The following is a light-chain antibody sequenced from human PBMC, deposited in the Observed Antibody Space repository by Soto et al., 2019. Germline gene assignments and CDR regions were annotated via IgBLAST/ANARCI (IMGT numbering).Light chain of an antibody. Sequence: EIVLTQSPGTLSLSPGERATLSCRASQSISSYLAWYQQRPGQAPRLLIYDASNRATGIPARFSGSGSGTDFTLTISSLEPEDFAVYYCQQRGSWSFGGGTEVEIK. J-gene: IGKJ4*01. CDR1: QSISSY. V-gene: IGKV3-11*01. CDR2: DAS. CDR3: QQRGSWS.